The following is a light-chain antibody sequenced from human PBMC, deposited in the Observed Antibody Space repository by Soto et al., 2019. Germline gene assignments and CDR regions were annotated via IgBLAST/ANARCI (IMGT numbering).Light chain of an antibody. Sequence: EIVMTQSPATLSVSPGERVTLSCRASQSVGTNLAWYQQKPGQAPRLLIYGASNRATGIPDRFSGSGSGTDFTLTISSLEPEDFAVYYCQQYGSSETFGQGTKVDIK. V-gene: IGKV3-20*01. CDR3: QQYGSSET. CDR2: GAS. J-gene: IGKJ1*01. CDR1: QSVGTN.